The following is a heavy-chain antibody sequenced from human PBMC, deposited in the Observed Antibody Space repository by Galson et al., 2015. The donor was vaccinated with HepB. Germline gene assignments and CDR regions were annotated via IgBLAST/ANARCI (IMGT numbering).Heavy chain of an antibody. CDR2: IIPIFGTA. CDR3: ARGLEDTAMANLYYYYGMDV. Sequence: SVKVSCKASGGTFSSYAISWVRQAPGQGLEWMGGIIPIFGTANYAQKFQGRVTITADESTSTAYMELSSLRSEDTAVYYCARGLEDTAMANLYYYYGMDVWGQGTTVTVSS. J-gene: IGHJ6*02. D-gene: IGHD5-18*01. CDR1: GGTFSSYA. V-gene: IGHV1-69*13.